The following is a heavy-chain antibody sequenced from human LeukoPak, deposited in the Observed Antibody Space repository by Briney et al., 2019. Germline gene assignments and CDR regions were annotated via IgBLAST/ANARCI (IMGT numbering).Heavy chain of an antibody. CDR1: AGSFFSYS. D-gene: IGHD1-26*01. Sequence: PGGSLILFSSASAGSFFSYSRNWFLHAPGEGRLWCSAIISSSNYIYYADSVKGRFTISRDNAKNSLYLQMNSLRAEDTAVYYCAITEVGATQGNAFDIWGQGTMVTVSS. CDR3: AITEVGATQGNAFDI. J-gene: IGHJ3*02. V-gene: IGHV3-21*01. CDR2: IISSSNYI.